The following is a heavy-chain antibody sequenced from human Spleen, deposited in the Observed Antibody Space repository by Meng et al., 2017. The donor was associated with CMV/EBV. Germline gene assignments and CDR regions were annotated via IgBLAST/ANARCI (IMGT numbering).Heavy chain of an antibody. CDR1: GFTFSGDS. J-gene: IGHJ4*02. V-gene: IGHV3-21*01. Sequence: SGFTFSGDSMAWVRQAPGKGLEWVSSISSGGTYIYYADSLKGRFTISRDNAKNSLYLQMSSLRVDDTAVYYCVREEVGALGGYYFDYWGQGMLVTVSS. D-gene: IGHD1-26*01. CDR3: VREEVGALGGYYFDY. CDR2: ISSGGTYI.